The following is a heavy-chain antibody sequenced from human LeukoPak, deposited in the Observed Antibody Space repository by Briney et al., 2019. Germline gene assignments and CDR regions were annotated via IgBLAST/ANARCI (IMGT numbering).Heavy chain of an antibody. CDR1: GFTFSSYG. V-gene: IGHV3-23*01. CDR3: ARHGDYYDTSGGIPFDY. CDR2: ISGSGGST. Sequence: PGGSLRLSCAASGFTFSSYGMSWVRQAPGKGLEWVSAISGSGGSTYYADSVRGRFTISRDNAKNSLYLQMNSLRAEDTAVYYCARHGDYYDTSGGIPFDYWGQGTLVTVSS. D-gene: IGHD3-22*01. J-gene: IGHJ4*02.